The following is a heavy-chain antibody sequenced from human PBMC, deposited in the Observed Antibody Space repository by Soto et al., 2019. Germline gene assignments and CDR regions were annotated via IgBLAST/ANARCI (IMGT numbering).Heavy chain of an antibody. D-gene: IGHD5-12*01. CDR1: DDSINSDKYY. Sequence: SETLSLTCSVSDDSINSDKYYWGWIRQPPGKGLGWIGSVYYRGNAYYNPSLQARVTISLDKSQSQFSLKLNSVTAAASAVYFCARLEGLATISYYFDFWGPGAMVTVSS. CDR2: VYYRGNA. CDR3: ARLEGLATISYYFDF. J-gene: IGHJ4*02. V-gene: IGHV4-39*01.